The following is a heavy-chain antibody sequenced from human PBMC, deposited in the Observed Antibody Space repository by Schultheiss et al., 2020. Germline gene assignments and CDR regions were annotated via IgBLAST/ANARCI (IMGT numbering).Heavy chain of an antibody. D-gene: IGHD1-26*01. J-gene: IGHJ4*02. CDR1: GFTFSSYS. CDR2: ISSSSSTI. CDR3: ARDPYGGSYPHFDY. V-gene: IGHV3-48*02. Sequence: WGSLRLSCAASGFTFSSYSMNWVRQAPGKGLEWVSYISSSSSTIYYADSVKGRFTISRDNAKNSLYLQMNSLRDEDTAVYYCARDPYGGSYPHFDYWGQGTLVTVAS.